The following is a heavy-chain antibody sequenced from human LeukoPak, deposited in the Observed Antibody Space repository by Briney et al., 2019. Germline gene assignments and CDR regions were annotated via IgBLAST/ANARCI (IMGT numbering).Heavy chain of an antibody. Sequence: AXSGCIFSNXXXXXVRXXPGXXXXXXXAISGSGGSTYYAASVKGRFTISIDNSKNPLYLQMNSLRAEDTAVYYCAKDIPEHIVVVIAIGWAFDIWGQGTMVTVSS. CDR3: AKDIPEHIVVVIAIGWAFDI. V-gene: IGHV3-23*01. CDR2: ISGSGGST. J-gene: IGHJ3*02. CDR1: GCIFSNXX. D-gene: IGHD2-21*01.